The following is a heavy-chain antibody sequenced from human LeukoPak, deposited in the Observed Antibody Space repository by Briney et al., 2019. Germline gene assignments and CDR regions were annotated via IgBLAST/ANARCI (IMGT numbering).Heavy chain of an antibody. CDR1: GGSISSGDYY. D-gene: IGHD4-17*01. Sequence: SETLSLTCTVSGGSISSGDYYWSWIRQPPGKGLEWIGYIYYSGSTYYNPSLKSRVTISVDTSKNQFSLKLSSVTAADTAVYYCAREIKTTVTPYFAYGGQGPLATVSS. V-gene: IGHV4-30-4*01. CDR2: IYYSGST. CDR3: AREIKTTVTPYFAY. J-gene: IGHJ4*02.